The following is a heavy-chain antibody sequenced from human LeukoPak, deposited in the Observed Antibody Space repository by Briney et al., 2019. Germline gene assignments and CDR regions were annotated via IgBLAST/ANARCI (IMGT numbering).Heavy chain of an antibody. CDR2: ISGSGGST. D-gene: IGHD3-3*01. CDR1: GFTFSSYA. V-gene: IGHV3-23*01. J-gene: IGHJ4*02. CDR3: AKDRAPKFGCYFDY. Sequence: GGSLRLSCAASGFTFSSYAMSWVRQAPGKGLEWVSAISGSGGSTYYADHVKGRFTITRDISKNTLYLQMNSLRAEDTAVYYCAKDRAPKFGCYFDYWGQGTLVTVSS.